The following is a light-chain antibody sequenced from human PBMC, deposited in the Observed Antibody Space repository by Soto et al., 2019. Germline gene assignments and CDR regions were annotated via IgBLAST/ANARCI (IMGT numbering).Light chain of an antibody. CDR1: QSVSSIY. CDR3: QQYCSSPPLT. Sequence: EIVLTQSPGTLSLSPGERATLSCGASQSVSSIYLAWYQQKPGQAPRLLIYDASSRATGIPDRFSGSGSVTDFTLAISGLEPKDFAVYDCQQYCSSPPLTFGGGTKVEIK. J-gene: IGKJ4*01. CDR2: DAS. V-gene: IGKV3-20*01.